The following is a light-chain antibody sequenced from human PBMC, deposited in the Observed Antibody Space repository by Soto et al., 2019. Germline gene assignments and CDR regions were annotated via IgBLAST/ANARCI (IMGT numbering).Light chain of an antibody. CDR1: SSDVGGYNY. CDR3: SSYAGSSARVV. V-gene: IGLV2-11*01. J-gene: IGLJ2*01. CDR2: DVS. Sequence: QLVLTQPRSVSGSPGQSVTISCTGTSSDVGGYNYVSWYQQYSGKAPKVMIYDVSKRPSGVPDRFSGSKSGNTASLTISGLQPEDEADYYCSSYAGSSARVVFGGGTKLTVL.